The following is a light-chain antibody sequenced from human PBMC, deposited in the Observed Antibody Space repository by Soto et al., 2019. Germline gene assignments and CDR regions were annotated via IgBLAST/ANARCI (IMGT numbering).Light chain of an antibody. Sequence: EIVMTQSPATLSVSPGERATLSCRASQSVSIKLAWYQQKPGQAPRLLIYDTSTRATGIPARFSGSGSGTESTLTISILQSEDFAVYYCQQYNNWPPITFGQGTRLEIK. CDR1: QSVSIK. CDR2: DTS. J-gene: IGKJ5*01. CDR3: QQYNNWPPIT. V-gene: IGKV3-15*01.